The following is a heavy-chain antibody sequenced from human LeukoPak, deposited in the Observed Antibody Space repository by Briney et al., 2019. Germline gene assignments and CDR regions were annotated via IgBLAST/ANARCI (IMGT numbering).Heavy chain of an antibody. D-gene: IGHD2-2*01. CDR3: ARVISSASCALDY. J-gene: IGHJ4*02. V-gene: IGHV3-11*01. CDR2: ISDSGRII. Sequence: GGSLRLSCAASGFTFSDYYMSWIRQAPGMGLEWVSYISDSGRIIYYTDSVKGRFTISRDKAKNSLYLQMDSLSVEDTAVYYCARVISSASCALDYWGQGTLVTVSS. CDR1: GFTFSDYY.